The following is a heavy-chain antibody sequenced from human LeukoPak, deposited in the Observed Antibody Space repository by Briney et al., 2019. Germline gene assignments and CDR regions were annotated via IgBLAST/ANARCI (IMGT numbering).Heavy chain of an antibody. J-gene: IGHJ4*02. Sequence: ASVKVSYKASGYTFTSYGISWVRQAPGQGLEWMGWISAYNGNTNHAQKLQGRVTMTTDTSTSTAYMELRSLRSDDTAVYYCARAHSSSWYAGRDYFDYWGQGTLVTVSS. D-gene: IGHD6-13*01. CDR3: ARAHSSSWYAGRDYFDY. CDR2: ISAYNGNT. V-gene: IGHV1-18*01. CDR1: GYTFTSYG.